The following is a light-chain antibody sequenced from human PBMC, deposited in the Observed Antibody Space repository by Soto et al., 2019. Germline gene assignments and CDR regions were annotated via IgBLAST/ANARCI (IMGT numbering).Light chain of an antibody. CDR1: QSVFYSSNNKNY. CDR3: QQYYSTPPYT. V-gene: IGKV4-1*01. CDR2: WAS. Sequence: IVMTQSPDSLAVSLGERATINCKSSQSVFYSSNNKNYLAWYRQKPGQPPKLLIYWASIRESGVPDRISGGGSGTDFTLTISSLQAEDVAVYYCQQYYSTPPYTFGQGTKLEIK. J-gene: IGKJ2*01.